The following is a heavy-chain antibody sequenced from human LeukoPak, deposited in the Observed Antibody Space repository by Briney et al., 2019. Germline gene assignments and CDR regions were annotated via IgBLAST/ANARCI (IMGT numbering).Heavy chain of an antibody. CDR3: ARESYSSGWYLVDY. CDR2: ISYDGSNK. D-gene: IGHD6-19*01. Sequence: GGSLRLSCAASGFTFSSYAMHWVRQAPGKGLEWVGVISYDGSNKYYADSVKGRFTISRDNSKNTLYLQMNSLRAEDTAVYYCARESYSSGWYLVDYWGQGTLVTVSS. V-gene: IGHV3-30-3*01. J-gene: IGHJ4*02. CDR1: GFTFSSYA.